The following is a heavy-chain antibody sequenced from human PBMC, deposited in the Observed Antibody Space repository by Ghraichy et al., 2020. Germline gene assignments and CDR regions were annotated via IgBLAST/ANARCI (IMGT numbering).Heavy chain of an antibody. D-gene: IGHD3-3*01. CDR2: ISYDGSNK. CDR1: GFTFSSYG. J-gene: IGHJ6*02. V-gene: IGHV3-30*18. Sequence: GGSLRLSCAASGFTFSSYGMHWVRQAPGKGLEWVAVISYDGSNKYYADSVKGRFTISRDNSKNTLYLQMNSLRAEDTAVYYCAKDGRAIFGVYYYGMDVWGQGTTVTVSS. CDR3: AKDGRAIFGVYYYGMDV.